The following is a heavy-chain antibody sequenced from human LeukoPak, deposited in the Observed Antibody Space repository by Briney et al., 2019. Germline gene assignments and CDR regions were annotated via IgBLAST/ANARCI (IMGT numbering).Heavy chain of an antibody. CDR2: IYPSDSDI. V-gene: IGHV5-51*01. CDR1: GYRFISYW. CDR3: ARGSGWYSEY. J-gene: IGHJ4*02. D-gene: IGHD6-19*01. Sequence: GESLKISCKGSGYRFISYWIGWVRQMPGKSLEWMGIIYPSDSDIRYSPSFQGQVTISADKSISTAYLQWSSLKASDTAMYFCARGSGWYSEYWGQGTLVTVSS.